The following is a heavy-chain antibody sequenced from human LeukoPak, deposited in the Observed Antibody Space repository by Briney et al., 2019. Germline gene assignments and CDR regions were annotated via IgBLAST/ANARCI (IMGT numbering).Heavy chain of an antibody. Sequence: ASVNVSCTASGYTFTRYAMNWVRQAPGQGLEWMGWINTNTGNPTYAQGFTGRFVFSLDTSVSTAYLQISSLEAEDTAVYYCARPYEPYYYYGLDVWGQGTTVTVSS. CDR1: GYTFTRYA. D-gene: IGHD5-12*01. J-gene: IGHJ6*02. CDR2: INTNTGNP. V-gene: IGHV7-4-1*02. CDR3: ARPYEPYYYYGLDV.